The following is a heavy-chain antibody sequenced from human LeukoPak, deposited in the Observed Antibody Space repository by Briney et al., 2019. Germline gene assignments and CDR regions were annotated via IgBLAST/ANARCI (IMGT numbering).Heavy chain of an antibody. CDR2: ISGSGGST. V-gene: IGHV3-23*01. D-gene: IGHD5-12*01. CDR3: ATSLHRGYDTGVFDY. Sequence: GGSLRLSCAASGFTFSSYAVSWVRQAPGKGLEWVSAISGSGGSTYYADSVKGRFTIPRDNSKNTLYLQMNSLRAEDTAVYYCATSLHRGYDTGVFDYWGQGTLVTVSS. CDR1: GFTFSSYA. J-gene: IGHJ4*02.